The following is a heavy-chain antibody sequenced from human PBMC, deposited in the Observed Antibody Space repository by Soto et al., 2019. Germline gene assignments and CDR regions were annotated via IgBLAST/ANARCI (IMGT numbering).Heavy chain of an antibody. Sequence: SETLSLTCTVSGGSVSSGSYYWSWIRQPPGKGLEWIGYIYYSGSTNYNPSPKSRVTISVDTSKNQFSLKLSSVTAADTAVYYCARDREYVDTAMVREGYYYYYGMDVWSQGTTVTVSS. D-gene: IGHD5-18*01. V-gene: IGHV4-61*01. CDR1: GGSVSSGSYY. CDR3: ARDREYVDTAMVREGYYYYYGMDV. CDR2: IYYSGST. J-gene: IGHJ6*02.